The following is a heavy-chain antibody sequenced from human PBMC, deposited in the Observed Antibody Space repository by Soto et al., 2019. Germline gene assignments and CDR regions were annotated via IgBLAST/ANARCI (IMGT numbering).Heavy chain of an antibody. J-gene: IGHJ5*02. CDR1: GYTFTDYF. CDR3: ARVTLKAGNWFDP. V-gene: IGHV1-2*02. Sequence: GASVKVSCKASGYTFTDYFIHWVRQAPGQGFEWMGWINPHSRGTNYAQKFQGRVTMTRDTSNSTAYIELRGLTSDDTAVYYCARVTLKAGNWFDPWGQGTLVTVSS. CDR2: INPHSRGT.